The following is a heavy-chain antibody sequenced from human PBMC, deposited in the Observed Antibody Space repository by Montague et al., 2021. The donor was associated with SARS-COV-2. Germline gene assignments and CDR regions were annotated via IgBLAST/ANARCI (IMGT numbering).Heavy chain of an antibody. CDR2: INHGGTA. CDR1: GGSFSGYF. CDR3: ARERGRGVDYFDP. Sequence: SETLSLTCAVYGGSFSGYFWSWIRQTPGRGLEWIGEINHGGTADYNPSLKSRVTLSVDTSKAQFFLILTSVTAADTAVYYCARERGRGVDYFDPWGQGTLVTVSS. V-gene: IGHV4-34*01. J-gene: IGHJ5*02. D-gene: IGHD4-11*01.